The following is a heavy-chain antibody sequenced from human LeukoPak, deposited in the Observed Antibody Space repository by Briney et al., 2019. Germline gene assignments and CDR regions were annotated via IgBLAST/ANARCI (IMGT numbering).Heavy chain of an antibody. V-gene: IGHV3-66*01. J-gene: IGHJ4*02. CDR3: ARDNRRYGDYGYFDS. CDR1: GFTVRSNY. CDR2: IYDGGST. Sequence: GGSLRLSCAASGFTVRSNYMNWVRQAPGKGLEWVSVIYDGGSTYYADSLKGRFTISRDNSKNTLYLQMNSLRAEDTAVYYCARDNRRYGDYGYFDSWGQGALVTVSS. D-gene: IGHD4-17*01.